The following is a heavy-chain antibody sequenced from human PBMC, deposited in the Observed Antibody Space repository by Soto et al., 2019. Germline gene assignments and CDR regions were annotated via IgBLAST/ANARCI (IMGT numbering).Heavy chain of an antibody. Sequence: XGSLILSCAAAGVTLSSYAMSWVRQAPGKGLEWVSAIIGSGGSTYYADSVKGRFTISRDNSKNALYLQMNSLRAEDTAVYYCAKDTSTYDYWGQGALVTVSS. CDR2: IIGSGGST. CDR1: GVTLSSYA. V-gene: IGHV3-23*01. J-gene: IGHJ4*02. D-gene: IGHD1-26*01. CDR3: AKDTSTYDY.